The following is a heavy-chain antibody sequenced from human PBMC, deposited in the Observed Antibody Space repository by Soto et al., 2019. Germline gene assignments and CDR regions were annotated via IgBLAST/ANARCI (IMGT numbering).Heavy chain of an antibody. CDR2: IKNRADGGTT. CDR1: GINFINAW. D-gene: IGHD4-17*01. V-gene: IGHV3-15*01. Sequence: ESGGDLVKPGGCLRLSCAASGINFINAWMSWVRQAPGKGLEWVGRIKNRADGGTTDYAAPVRGRFTISRDDSKNTLFLQMNSRGAEDTAVYFCTTDPGDYEDFWGQGTLVTVSS. J-gene: IGHJ4*02. CDR3: TTDPGDYEDF.